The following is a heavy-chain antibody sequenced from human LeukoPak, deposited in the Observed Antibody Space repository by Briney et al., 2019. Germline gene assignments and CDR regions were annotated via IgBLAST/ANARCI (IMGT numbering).Heavy chain of an antibody. CDR1: GFTFSTYW. Sequence: PGGSLRLSCAASGFTFSTYWMSWVRQAPGKGLEWVARINQDGSEKYYVDSVKGRFTISRDNAKYSLYLQMNSLRAEDTAVYYCARGGWWYFDYWAQGTLVTVSS. D-gene: IGHD2-8*02. V-gene: IGHV3-7*01. CDR2: INQDGSEK. CDR3: ARGGWWYFDY. J-gene: IGHJ4*02.